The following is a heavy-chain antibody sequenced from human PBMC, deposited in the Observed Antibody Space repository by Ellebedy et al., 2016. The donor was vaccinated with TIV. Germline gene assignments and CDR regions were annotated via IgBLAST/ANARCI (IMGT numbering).Heavy chain of an antibody. D-gene: IGHD5-18*01. Sequence: MPSETLSLTCSVSDDSISSSNYFWTWIRQPPGKGLEWVGSIYFHTGRTYYHPSLKGRATISVDTSKKQFSLNLSSATDADTAVYYCARRYGYKLDYWGRGILVTVSS. CDR1: DDSISSSNYF. V-gene: IGHV4-39*01. J-gene: IGHJ4*02. CDR2: IYFHTGRT. CDR3: ARRYGYKLDY.